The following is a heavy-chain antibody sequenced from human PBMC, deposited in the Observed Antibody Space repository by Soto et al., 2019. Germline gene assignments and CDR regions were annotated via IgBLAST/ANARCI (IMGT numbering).Heavy chain of an antibody. CDR1: GYSFTSYG. V-gene: IGHV5-10-1*01. J-gene: IGHJ5*02. CDR2: IDPSDSYT. Sequence: PGESLKISCKGSGYSFTSYGISWVRQMPGKGLEWMGRIDPSDSYTNYSPSFQGHVTISADKSISTAYLQWSSLKASDTAMYYCARENDDILTGLRWFDPWGQGTLVTVSS. D-gene: IGHD3-9*01. CDR3: ARENDDILTGLRWFDP.